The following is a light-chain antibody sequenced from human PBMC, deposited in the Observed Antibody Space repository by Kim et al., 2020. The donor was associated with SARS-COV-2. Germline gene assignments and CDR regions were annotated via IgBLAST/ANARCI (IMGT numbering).Light chain of an antibody. CDR1: QSINIW. Sequence: GDRVTITCRASQSINIWLAWYQQKPGKAHNLLIYDASNLETGVPSRFSGSGSGTQFTLTISSLQPDDFATYYCQEYKSDSWTFGQGTKVDIK. V-gene: IGKV1-5*01. J-gene: IGKJ1*01. CDR2: DAS. CDR3: QEYKSDSWT.